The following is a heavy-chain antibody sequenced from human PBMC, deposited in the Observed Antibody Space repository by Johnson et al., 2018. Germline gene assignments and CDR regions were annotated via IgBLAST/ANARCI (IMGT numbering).Heavy chain of an antibody. Sequence: QVQLVQSGGGVVQPGRSLRLSCAASGFTFSTYAMHWVRQAPGKGLEWVAIIAYDGNNKYYAQSLKGRFTISRDNSKNTLYLQMNSLRAEDTALNYCVKVGYCSSTSCYFGAFDIWGQGTMVTVSS. CDR1: GFTFSTYA. D-gene: IGHD2-2*01. V-gene: IGHV3-30-3*02. CDR3: VKVGYCSSTSCYFGAFDI. J-gene: IGHJ3*02. CDR2: IAYDGNNK.